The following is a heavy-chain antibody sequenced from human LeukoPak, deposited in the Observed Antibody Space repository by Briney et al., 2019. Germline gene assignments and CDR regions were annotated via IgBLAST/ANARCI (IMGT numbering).Heavy chain of an antibody. CDR1: GFTFSSYD. Sequence: GGSLRLSCAASGFTFSSYDMHWVRQATGKGLEWVSAIGTAGDTYYPGSVKGRFTISRENAKNSLYLQMNSLRAGDTAVYYCARSSQVYDSSGYPTESPYYFDYWGQGTLVTVSS. J-gene: IGHJ4*02. V-gene: IGHV3-13*01. CDR3: ARSSQVYDSSGYPTESPYYFDY. CDR2: IGTAGDT. D-gene: IGHD3-22*01.